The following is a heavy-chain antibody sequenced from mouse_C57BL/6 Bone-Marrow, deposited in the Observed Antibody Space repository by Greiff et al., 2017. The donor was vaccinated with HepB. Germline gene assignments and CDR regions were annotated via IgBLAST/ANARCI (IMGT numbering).Heavy chain of an antibody. V-gene: IGHV6-3*01. CDR3: TGFITTVVAGGDYYAMDY. CDR2: IRLKSDNYAT. D-gene: IGHD1-1*01. CDR1: GFTFSNYW. J-gene: IGHJ4*01. Sequence: EVHLVESGGGLVQPGGSMKLSCVASGFTFSNYWMNWVRQSPEKGLEWVAQIRLKSDNYATHYAESVKGRFTISRDDSKSSVYLQMNNLRAEDTGIYYCTGFITTVVAGGDYYAMDYWGQGTSVTVSS.